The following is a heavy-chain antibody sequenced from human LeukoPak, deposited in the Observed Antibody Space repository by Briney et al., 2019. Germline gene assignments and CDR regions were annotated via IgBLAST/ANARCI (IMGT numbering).Heavy chain of an antibody. J-gene: IGHJ5*02. D-gene: IGHD1-26*01. CDR3: ARVGATFAAWFDP. Sequence: GESLKISCAASGFTFSSYAMSWVRQAPGKGLEWVSAISGSGGSTYYADSVKGRFTISRDNSKNTLYLQMNSLRAEDTAVYYCARVGATFAAWFDPWGQGTLVTVSS. CDR2: ISGSGGST. V-gene: IGHV3-23*01. CDR1: GFTFSSYA.